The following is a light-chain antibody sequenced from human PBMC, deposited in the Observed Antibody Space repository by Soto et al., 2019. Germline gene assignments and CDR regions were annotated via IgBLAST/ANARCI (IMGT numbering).Light chain of an antibody. J-gene: IGLJ2*01. CDR3: QVWDSSSDHVV. CDR2: DDT. V-gene: IGLV3-21*02. CDR1: KIGTKS. Sequence: SYELTQPPSVSVAPGQTAKITRGGNKIGTKSVHWYQQKPGQAPVVVVHDDTDRPSGIPERFSGSNSGNTATLTISRVEAGDEADYYCQVWDSSSDHVVFGGGTKLTVL.